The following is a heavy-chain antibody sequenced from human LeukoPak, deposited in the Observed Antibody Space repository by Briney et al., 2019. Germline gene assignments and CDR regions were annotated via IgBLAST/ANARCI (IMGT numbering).Heavy chain of an antibody. D-gene: IGHD3-10*01. Sequence: GGSLRLSCAASGFTFSSHSMNWVRQAPGKGLEWVSSISSSSSYIYYADSVKGRFTISRDNAKNSLYLHMNSLRAEDTAVYYCARQWSGLVYYMDVWGKGTTVTVSS. J-gene: IGHJ6*03. CDR2: ISSSSSYI. CDR3: ARQWSGLVYYMDV. V-gene: IGHV3-21*01. CDR1: GFTFSSHS.